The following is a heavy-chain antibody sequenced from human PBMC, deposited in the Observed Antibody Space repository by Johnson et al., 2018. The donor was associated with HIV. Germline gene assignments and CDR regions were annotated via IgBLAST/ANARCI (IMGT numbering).Heavy chain of an antibody. CDR2: ISSDGSAK. J-gene: IGHJ3*02. Sequence: QVQLVESGGGVVQPGSSLRLSCAASGFTFSNYAVHWVRQAPGKGLEWVAVISSDGSAKYYADSVKGPFTISRDNSKSTLYLQLNTLRAAETAVYYCAREVDAFDRWGQGTLVTVSS. V-gene: IGHV3-30-3*01. CDR3: AREVDAFDR. CDR1: GFTFSNYA.